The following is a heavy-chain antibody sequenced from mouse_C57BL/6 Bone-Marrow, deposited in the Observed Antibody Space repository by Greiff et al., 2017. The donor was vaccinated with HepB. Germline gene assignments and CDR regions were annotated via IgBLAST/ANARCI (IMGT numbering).Heavy chain of an antibody. CDR1: GYTFTSYT. V-gene: IGHV1-4*01. J-gene: IGHJ3*01. D-gene: IGHD6-1*01. CDR3: ARSNRAWFAY. Sequence: QVQLQQSGAELARPGASVKMSCKASGYTFTSYTMHWVKQRPGQGLEWIGYINPSSGYTKYNQKFKDKATLTADKSSSTAYMQLSSLKSEDSAVYYCARSNRAWFAYWGQGTLVTVSA. CDR2: INPSSGYT.